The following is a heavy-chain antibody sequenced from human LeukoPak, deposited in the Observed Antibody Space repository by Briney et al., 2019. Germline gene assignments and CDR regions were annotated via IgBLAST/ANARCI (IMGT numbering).Heavy chain of an antibody. CDR1: GFTFSNNA. Sequence: PGGSLRLSCAASGFTFSNNAMTWARQAPGKGLECVSAITGTTATGDPPYYADSVKGRFTISRDNSRNTLYLQLNDLRAEDTAIYYCAKAFGTNGYFQLPIDFWGQGTLVTVSS. CDR3: AKAFGTNGYFQLPIDF. CDR2: ITGTTATGDPP. J-gene: IGHJ4*02. V-gene: IGHV3-23*01. D-gene: IGHD2-8*01.